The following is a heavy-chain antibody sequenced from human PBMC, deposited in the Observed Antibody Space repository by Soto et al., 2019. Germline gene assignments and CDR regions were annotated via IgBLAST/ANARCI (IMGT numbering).Heavy chain of an antibody. V-gene: IGHV3-7*01. D-gene: IGHD3-10*01. J-gene: IGHJ4*02. CDR1: GFTFSSYW. CDR2: IKQDGSEK. Sequence: GGSLRLSCAASGFTFSSYWMSWVRQAPGKGLEWVANIKQDGSEKYYVDSVKGRFTISRDNAKNSLYLQMNSLRAEDTAVYYCARDYRDYYGSGSYYKQNNWGQGTLVTVSS. CDR3: ARDYRDYYGSGSYYKQNN.